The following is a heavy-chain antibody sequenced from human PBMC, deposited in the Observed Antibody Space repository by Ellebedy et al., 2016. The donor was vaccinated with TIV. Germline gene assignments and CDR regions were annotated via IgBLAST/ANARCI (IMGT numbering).Heavy chain of an antibody. V-gene: IGHV3-21*01. CDR3: ARDFSGSSPY. D-gene: IGHD6-6*01. Sequence: GGSLRLXCAASGFTFSRYNMNWVRQAPGKGLEWVSSISSSSSYIYYTDSVKGRFTISRDNAKNSLYLQMNSLRAEDTAVYYCARDFSGSSPYWGQGTLVTVSS. CDR2: ISSSSSYI. J-gene: IGHJ4*02. CDR1: GFTFSRYN.